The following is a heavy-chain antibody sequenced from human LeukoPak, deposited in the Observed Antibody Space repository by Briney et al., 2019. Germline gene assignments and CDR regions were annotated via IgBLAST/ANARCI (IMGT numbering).Heavy chain of an antibody. D-gene: IGHD2-2*01. CDR1: GGSISSGSYY. J-gene: IGHJ3*02. Sequence: SQTLSLTCTVSGGSISSGSYYWSWIRQPAGKGLEWIGRIYTRGSTNYNPSLKSRVTISVDTSKNQFSLKLSSVTAADTAVYYCARDGLGGYCSSTSCFDAFDIWGQGTMVTVSS. V-gene: IGHV4-61*02. CDR2: IYTRGST. CDR3: ARDGLGGYCSSTSCFDAFDI.